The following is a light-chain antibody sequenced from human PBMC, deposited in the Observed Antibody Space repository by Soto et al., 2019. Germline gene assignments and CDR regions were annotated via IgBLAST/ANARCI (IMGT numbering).Light chain of an antibody. CDR1: QSVRSNY. Sequence: EIVSTQSPGTLSLSPGERATLSCRASQSVRSNYLAWYQXXXXQAXXXLIYGASNRAXXIXDXXSGSGSGTDFTLTITRLEPEDFAVYYCHQYGISPGTFGQGTKLEIK. CDR3: HQYGISPGT. J-gene: IGKJ2*01. V-gene: IGKV3-20*01. CDR2: GAS.